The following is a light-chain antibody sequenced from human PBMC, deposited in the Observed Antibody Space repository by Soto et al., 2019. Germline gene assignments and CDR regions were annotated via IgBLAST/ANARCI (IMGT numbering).Light chain of an antibody. V-gene: IGKV3-20*01. Sequence: EIVLTQSPGTLSLSPGERATLSCRASQSVSSSYLAWYQQKPGQAPRLLIYGASSRATGIPDRFSGSGSGTDFTLTISRLEPEDFAVYYCQQYSSSLETFGQGTKVDIK. CDR1: QSVSSSY. J-gene: IGKJ1*01. CDR2: GAS. CDR3: QQYSSSLET.